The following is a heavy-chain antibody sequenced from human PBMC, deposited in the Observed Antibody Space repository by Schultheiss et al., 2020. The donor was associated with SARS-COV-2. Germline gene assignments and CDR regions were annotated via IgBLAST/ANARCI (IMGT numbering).Heavy chain of an antibody. J-gene: IGHJ5*02. Sequence: GGSLKLSCAASGFTFSSYAMHWVRQAPGKGLEWVAMISCDGSNKDCADSVKGRFTISRDNAKNSLYLQMNSLRDEDTAVYYCARDAYYYDSSGSTPLWFDPWGQGTLVTVSS. D-gene: IGHD3-22*01. CDR2: ISCDGSNK. V-gene: IGHV3-30*04. CDR1: GFTFSSYA. CDR3: ARDAYYYDSSGSTPLWFDP.